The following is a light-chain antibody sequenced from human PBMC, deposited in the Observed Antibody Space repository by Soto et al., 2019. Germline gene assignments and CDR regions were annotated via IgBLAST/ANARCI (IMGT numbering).Light chain of an antibody. V-gene: IGKV3-11*01. CDR1: QSVSMH. Sequence: EIVLTQSPSTVSFSPVERSTLSCRASQSVSMHLAWYQQKPGQAPRLLIYDTSNRATGIPARFSGSGSGTDFTLTISSLEPEDFAVYYCQQRGNWPPGFTFGPGTKVDIK. CDR2: DTS. CDR3: QQRGNWPPGFT. J-gene: IGKJ3*01.